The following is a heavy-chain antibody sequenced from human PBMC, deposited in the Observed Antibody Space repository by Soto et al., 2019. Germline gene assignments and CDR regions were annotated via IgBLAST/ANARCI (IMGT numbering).Heavy chain of an antibody. D-gene: IGHD2-21*01. V-gene: IGHV4-31*03. Sequence: QVQLQESGPGLVKPLQTLSLTCSVSGASISSGCHNWSRIRQQPGKGLEWIGYIYYSGTTYYNPSLKSRVIRSVATSKNQFALKLSSVTAADTAVYYCAISRLVMDESRDAFDIWGQGTMVTVSS. CDR2: IYYSGTT. CDR3: AISRLVMDESRDAFDI. CDR1: GASISSGCHN. J-gene: IGHJ3*02.